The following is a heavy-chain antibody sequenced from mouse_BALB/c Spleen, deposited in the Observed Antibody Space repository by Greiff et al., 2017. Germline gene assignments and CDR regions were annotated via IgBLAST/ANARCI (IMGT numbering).Heavy chain of an antibody. CDR1: GFTFSDYY. V-gene: IGHV5-4*02. D-gene: IGHD2-4*01. CDR2: ISDGGSYT. J-gene: IGHJ3*01. CDR3: ARDYDYDD. Sequence: EVKLMESGGGLVKPGGSLKLSCAASGFTFSDYYMYWVRQTPEKRLEWVATISDGGSYTYYPDSVKGRFTISRDNAKNNLYLQMSSLKSEDTAMYYCARDYDYDDWGQGTLVTVSA.